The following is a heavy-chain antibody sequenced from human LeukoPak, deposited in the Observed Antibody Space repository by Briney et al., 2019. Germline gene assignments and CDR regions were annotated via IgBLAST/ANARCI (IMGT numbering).Heavy chain of an antibody. CDR1: GSISGYY. V-gene: IGHV4-4*09. D-gene: IGHD2-2*01. J-gene: IGHJ3*02. Sequence: SETLSLTCTVSGSISGYYWSWIRQPPGKGLEWIGYVYTSGSTNYNPSLESRVTISVDTSKNQFSLDLSSVTAADTAVYYCARQKCTSASCLTKNAFDIWGQGTMVTVSS. CDR2: VYTSGST. CDR3: ARQKCTSASCLTKNAFDI.